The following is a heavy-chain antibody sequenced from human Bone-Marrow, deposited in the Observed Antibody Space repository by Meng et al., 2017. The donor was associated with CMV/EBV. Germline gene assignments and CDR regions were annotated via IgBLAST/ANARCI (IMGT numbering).Heavy chain of an antibody. D-gene: IGHD3-9*01. J-gene: IGHJ6*01. V-gene: IGHV1-2*02. Sequence: ASVKVSCKASGYTFTGYYMHWVRQAPGQGLEWMGWINPNSGGTNYAQKFQGRVTMTRDTSISTAYMELSRLRSDDTAVYYCATISKGYYYYGMDVWGQGTTVTGSS. CDR2: INPNSGGT. CDR3: ATISKGYYYYGMDV. CDR1: GYTFTGYY.